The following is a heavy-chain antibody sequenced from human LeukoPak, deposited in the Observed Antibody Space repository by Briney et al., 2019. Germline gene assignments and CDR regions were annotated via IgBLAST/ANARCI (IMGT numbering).Heavy chain of an antibody. J-gene: IGHJ4*02. D-gene: IGHD3-22*01. V-gene: IGHV4-30-4*08. CDR3: ARAVGYYYDSSGYLY. Sequence: PSETLSLTCTVSSGSISSGDYYWSWIRQPPGTGLEWIGYIYYSGSTYYNPSLKSRVTISVDTSKNQFSLKLSSVTAADTAVYFCARAVGYYYDSSGYLYWGLGTLVTVSS. CDR1: SGSISSGDYY. CDR2: IYYSGST.